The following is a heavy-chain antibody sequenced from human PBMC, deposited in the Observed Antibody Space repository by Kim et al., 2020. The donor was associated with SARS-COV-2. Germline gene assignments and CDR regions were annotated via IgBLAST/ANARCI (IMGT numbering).Heavy chain of an antibody. D-gene: IGHD1-1*01. V-gene: IGHV3-21*01. CDR1: GFTFSSYS. J-gene: IGHJ6*02. CDR2: ISSSSSYI. Sequence: GGSLRLSCAASGFTFSSYSMNWVRHAPGKGLEWVSSISSSSSYIYYADSVKGRFTISRDNAKNSLYLQMNSLRAEDTAVYYCARDYKGYYYYYGMDVWGQGTTVTVSS. CDR3: ARDYKGYYYYYGMDV.